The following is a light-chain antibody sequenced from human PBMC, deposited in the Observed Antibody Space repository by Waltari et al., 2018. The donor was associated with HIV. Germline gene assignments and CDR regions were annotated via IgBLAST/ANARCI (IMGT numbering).Light chain of an antibody. J-gene: IGLJ2*01. CDR1: TSDFGDSAS. CDR3: CSHSTTGSLV. CDR2: DVT. V-gene: IGLV2-14*03. Sequence: QSALTQPASVSGSPGQSITLSCTGPTSDFGDSASVSWFQQFPNKAPHLLIYDVTRRPTGVSIRFSGSKSGDTASLIISGLLPEDEADYYCCSHSTTGSLVFGGGTKLTVL.